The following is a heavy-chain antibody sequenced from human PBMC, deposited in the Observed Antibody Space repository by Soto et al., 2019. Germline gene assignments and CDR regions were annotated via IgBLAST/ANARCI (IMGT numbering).Heavy chain of an antibody. V-gene: IGHV4-59*01. CDR2: FYSSGST. D-gene: IGHD3-10*01. CDR1: GGSISSYY. J-gene: IGHJ3*02. Sequence: SETLSLTCTVSGGSISSYYWSWIRQPPGKGLEWIGYFYSSGSTSYNPSLKSRVTISVDTSKNQFSLKLSSVTAADTAVYYCARDPHMTMFRGVILGDAFDSWGKGKMVTFSS. CDR3: ARDPHMTMFRGVILGDAFDS.